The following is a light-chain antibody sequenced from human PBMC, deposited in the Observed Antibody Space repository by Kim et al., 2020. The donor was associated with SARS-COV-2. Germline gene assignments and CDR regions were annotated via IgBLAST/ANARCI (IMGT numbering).Light chain of an antibody. CDR1: ASNVGRNT. CDR2: NNN. J-gene: IGLJ3*02. CDR3: STWDDILNGPV. Sequence: QSVLTQAPSASGTPGQRVTISCSGSASNVGRNTVNWYQQLPRAAPKLLIHNNNQRPSGVSDRFSASKSGSSASLAISGLRSEDEADYYCSTWDDILNGPVFGGGTQLTVL. V-gene: IGLV1-44*01.